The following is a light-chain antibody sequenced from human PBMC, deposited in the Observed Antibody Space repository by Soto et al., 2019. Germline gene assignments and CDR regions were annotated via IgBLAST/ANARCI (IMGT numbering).Light chain of an antibody. V-gene: IGLV3-21*02. J-gene: IGLJ1*01. CDR2: DSY. CDR1: NIGSKH. Sequence: SYVLTQPPSVSVAPGQTARIPCGGDNIGSKHVQWYQKKPGQAPLLVIYDSYDRPSGIPEPFSASDSGNTGTLTISRVGVGDEADYYCQVWESGVDYVFGTGTKLTVL. CDR3: QVWESGVDYV.